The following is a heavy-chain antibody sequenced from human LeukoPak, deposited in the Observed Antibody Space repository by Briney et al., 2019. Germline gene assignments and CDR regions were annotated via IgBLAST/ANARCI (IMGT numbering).Heavy chain of an antibody. CDR2: IYYSGST. J-gene: IGHJ6*02. D-gene: IGHD2-21*01. Sequence: PSETLSLTCTVSGGSIDIYYWSWIRQPPGKGLEWIGYIYYSGSTNYNPSLKSRVTISVDTSKNQFSLKLSSVTAADTAVYYCARDRGAYCGGERYSSPSYYYGMDVWGQGTTVTVSS. V-gene: IGHV4-59*01. CDR1: GGSIDIYY. CDR3: ARDRGAYCGGERYSSPSYYYGMDV.